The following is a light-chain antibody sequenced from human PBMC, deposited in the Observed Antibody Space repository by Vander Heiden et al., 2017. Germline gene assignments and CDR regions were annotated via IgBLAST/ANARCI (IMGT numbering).Light chain of an antibody. J-gene: IGKJ3*01. V-gene: IGKV3-20*01. CDR3: QQYGNSPPRS. CDR1: QTVNSNY. CDR2: GAS. Sequence: IVLTHSPGTLSLPPGAGATLSCTASQTVNSNYLAWYQQKPGQAPRLLIYGASKRATGIPDRFSGSGSGTDFTLTISRLEPEDFALYYCQQYGNSPPRSFGPGTRVDLK.